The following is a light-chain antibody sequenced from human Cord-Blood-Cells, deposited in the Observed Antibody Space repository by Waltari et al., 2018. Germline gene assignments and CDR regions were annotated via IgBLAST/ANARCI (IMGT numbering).Light chain of an antibody. CDR2: DVS. CDR3: SSYTSSSTLV. CDR1: SSEVGGFNY. Sequence: QSALTQPASVSGSPGQSITISCTGTSSEVGGFNYVSWYQQHPGKAPKLRIYDVSNRPSGVSNRFSGSKSGNTASLTISGLQAEDEADYYCSSYTSSSTLVFGGGTKLTVL. J-gene: IGLJ3*02. V-gene: IGLV2-14*01.